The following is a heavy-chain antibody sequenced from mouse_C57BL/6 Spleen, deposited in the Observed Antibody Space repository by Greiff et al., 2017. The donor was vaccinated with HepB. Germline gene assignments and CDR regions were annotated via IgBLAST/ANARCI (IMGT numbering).Heavy chain of an antibody. CDR2: IYPGDGDT. CDR1: GYAFSSSW. CDR3: AAGGATPFAY. D-gene: IGHD3-1*01. J-gene: IGHJ3*01. V-gene: IGHV1-82*01. Sequence: QVQLQQSGPELVKPGASVKISCKASGYAFSSSWMNWVKQRPGKGLEWIGRIYPGDGDTNYNGKFKGKATLTADKSSSTAYMQLSSLTSEDSAVYGCAAGGATPFAYWGQGTLVTVSA.